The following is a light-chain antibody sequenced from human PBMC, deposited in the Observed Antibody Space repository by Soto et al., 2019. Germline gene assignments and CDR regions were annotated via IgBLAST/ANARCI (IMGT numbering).Light chain of an antibody. J-gene: IGLJ3*02. Sequence: QPVLTQSPSASASLGASVKLTCTLSSGHSSYAIAWHQQQPEKGPRYLMKVNSDGSHSKGDGIPDRFSGSSSGAERYLTISSLQSEDEADYYCQTWGSGIYWVFGAGTKLTVL. CDR2: VNSDGSH. CDR1: SGHSSYA. CDR3: QTWGSGIYWV. V-gene: IGLV4-69*01.